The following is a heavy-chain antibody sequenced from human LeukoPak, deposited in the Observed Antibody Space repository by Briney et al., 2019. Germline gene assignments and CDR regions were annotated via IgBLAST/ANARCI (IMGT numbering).Heavy chain of an antibody. CDR1: GFSLSTSGVG. J-gene: IGHJ5*02. CDR3: AHSSYNWNAGRQSNWFDP. Sequence: SGPTLVKPTQTLTLTCTFSGFSLSTSGVGVGWIRQPPGKALEWLALIYWDDDKRYSPSLKSRLTITKDTSKNQVVLTMTNMDPVDTATYYCAHSSYNWNAGRQSNWFDPWGQGTLVTVSS. V-gene: IGHV2-5*02. D-gene: IGHD1-20*01. CDR2: IYWDDDK.